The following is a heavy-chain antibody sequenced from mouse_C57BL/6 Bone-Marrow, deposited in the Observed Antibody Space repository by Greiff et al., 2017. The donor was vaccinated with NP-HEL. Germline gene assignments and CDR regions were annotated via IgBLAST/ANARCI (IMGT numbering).Heavy chain of an antibody. CDR3: AGDLYYDYVRFAY. Sequence: VHLVESGPGLVKPSQSLFLTCSITGFPITSGYYWIWIRQSPGKPLEWMGYITHSGETFYNPSLQSPISITRETSKNHFFLQLNSVTTEDTAMYYCAGDLYYDYVRFAYWGQGTLVTVSA. CDR2: ITHSGET. D-gene: IGHD2-4*01. J-gene: IGHJ3*01. V-gene: IGHV12-3*01. CDR1: GFPITSGYY.